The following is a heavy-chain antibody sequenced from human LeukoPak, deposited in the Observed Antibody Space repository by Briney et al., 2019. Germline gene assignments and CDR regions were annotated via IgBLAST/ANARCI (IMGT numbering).Heavy chain of an antibody. CDR2: IYPGDSDT. CDR3: ARGPTRIAVAGTAYDAFDI. Sequence: GESLKISCKGSGYSFTSYWIGWVRQVPGKGLEWMGIIYPGDSDTRYSPSFQGQVTISADKSISTAYLQWSSLKASDTAMYYCARGPTRIAVAGTAYDAFDIWGQGTMVTVSS. V-gene: IGHV5-51*01. J-gene: IGHJ3*02. D-gene: IGHD6-19*01. CDR1: GYSFTSYW.